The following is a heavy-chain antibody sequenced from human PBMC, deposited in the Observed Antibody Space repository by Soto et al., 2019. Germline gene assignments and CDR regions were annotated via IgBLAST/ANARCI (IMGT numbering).Heavy chain of an antibody. CDR2: ISSSSSTI. V-gene: IGHV3-48*01. Sequence: GSLRLSCAASGFTFFSYSPNWVRQAPGKGLEWVSYISSSSSTIYYADSVKGRFTISRDNAKNSLYLQMNSLRAEDTAVYYCARAGGCSGGSCNFDYWGQGT. J-gene: IGHJ4*02. CDR3: ARAGGCSGGSCNFDY. D-gene: IGHD2-15*01. CDR1: GFTFFSYS.